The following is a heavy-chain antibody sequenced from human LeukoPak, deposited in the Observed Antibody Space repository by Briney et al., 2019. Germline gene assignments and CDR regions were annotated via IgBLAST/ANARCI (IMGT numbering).Heavy chain of an antibody. CDR2: INHSGST. V-gene: IGHV4-39*07. D-gene: IGHD2-15*01. J-gene: IGHJ4*02. Sequence: SETLSLTCTVSGGSISSSSYYWSWIRQPPGKGLEWIGEINHSGSTNYNPSLKSRVTISVDTSKNQFSLKLSSVTAADTAVYYCARGRGIKWASAATVYFDYWGQGTLVTVSS. CDR3: ARGRGIKWASAATVYFDY. CDR1: GGSISSSSYY.